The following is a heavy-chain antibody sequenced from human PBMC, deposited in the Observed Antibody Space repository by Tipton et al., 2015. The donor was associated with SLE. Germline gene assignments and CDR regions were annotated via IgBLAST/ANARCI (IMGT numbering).Heavy chain of an antibody. Sequence: TLSLTCAVYGGSFSGYYWSWIRQPPGKGLEWIGEINHSGSTSYNPSLKSRVTISVDTSKNQFSLKLSSVTAADTAVYYCAECWSGGYFQHWGQGTLVTVSS. V-gene: IGHV4-34*01. CDR3: AECWSGGYFQH. D-gene: IGHD3-3*01. J-gene: IGHJ1*01. CDR1: GGSFSGYY. CDR2: INHSGST.